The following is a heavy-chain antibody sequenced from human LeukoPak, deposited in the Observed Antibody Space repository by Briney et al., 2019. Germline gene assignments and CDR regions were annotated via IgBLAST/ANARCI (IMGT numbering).Heavy chain of an antibody. Sequence: GGSLRLSCVASGLTFSYYGMTWVRQAPGKGLEWVSAINGGGTATYYADSVKGRFTISRDNSKNTLYLQMNSLRAEDTAVYYCATYCADTSCYGRYFDYWGQGTLVTVSS. CDR2: INGGGTAT. CDR1: GLTFSYYG. J-gene: IGHJ4*02. D-gene: IGHD2-2*01. V-gene: IGHV3-23*01. CDR3: ATYCADTSCYGRYFDY.